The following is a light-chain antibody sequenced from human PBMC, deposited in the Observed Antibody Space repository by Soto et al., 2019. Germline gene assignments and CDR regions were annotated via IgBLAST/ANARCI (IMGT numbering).Light chain of an antibody. CDR2: DVS. CDR1: SSDIGGYNY. CDR3: QSYDSSNRGV. J-gene: IGLJ3*02. Sequence: QSVLTQPASVSGSPGQSITISCTGTSSDIGGYNYVSWYQQHPGKAPKLMIYDVSNRPSGVSNRFSGSKSGNTASLTISGLKTEDEADYYCQSYDSSNRGVFGGGTKLTVL. V-gene: IGLV2-14*01.